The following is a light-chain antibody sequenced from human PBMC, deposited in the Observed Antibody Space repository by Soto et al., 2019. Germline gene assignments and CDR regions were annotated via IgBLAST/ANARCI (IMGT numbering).Light chain of an antibody. CDR2: LGS. CDR3: MQALRTPYT. Sequence: EIVMTQSPPSLTVTPGEPASISCRSSQRLLHSNGNTFLDWYLQKPGQSPQLLIYLGSNRAPGVPDRVSGSEAGTDFTLKISRVEAEDVGVYYCMQALRTPYTFGQGTKVDIK. CDR1: QRLLHSNGNTF. J-gene: IGKJ2*01. V-gene: IGKV2-28*01.